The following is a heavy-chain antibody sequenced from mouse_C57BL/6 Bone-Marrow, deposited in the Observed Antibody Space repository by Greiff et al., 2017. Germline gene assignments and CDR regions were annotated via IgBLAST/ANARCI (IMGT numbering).Heavy chain of an antibody. V-gene: IGHV1-69*01. CDR3: ASIYYYGSSPDY. CDR1: GYTFTSYW. CDR2: IDPSDSYT. Sequence: VQLQQPGAELVMPGASVKLSCKASGYTFTSYWMHWVKQRPGQGLEWIGEIDPSDSYTNYNQKFKGKSTLTVDKSSSTAYMQLSSLTSEDSAVYYCASIYYYGSSPDYWGQGTTLTVSS. J-gene: IGHJ2*01. D-gene: IGHD1-1*01.